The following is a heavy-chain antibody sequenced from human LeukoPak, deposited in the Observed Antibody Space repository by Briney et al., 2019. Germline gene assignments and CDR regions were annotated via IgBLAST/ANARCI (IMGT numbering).Heavy chain of an antibody. CDR2: ISSSSSYI. J-gene: IGHJ4*02. CDR1: GFTFSSYS. V-gene: IGHV3-21*04. CDR3: AKGTGYSSSWYVTH. D-gene: IGHD6-13*01. Sequence: GGSLRLSCAASGFTFSSYSMNWVRQAPGKGLEWVSSISSSSSYIYYADSVKGRFTISRDNAKNSLYLQMNSLRAEDTAVYYCAKGTGYSSSWYVTHWGQGTLVTVSS.